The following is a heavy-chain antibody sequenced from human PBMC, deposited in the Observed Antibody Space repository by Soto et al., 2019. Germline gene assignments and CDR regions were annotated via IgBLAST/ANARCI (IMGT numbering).Heavy chain of an antibody. CDR2: ISAHNGNT. J-gene: IGHJ4*02. CDR1: GYTFTSYG. CDR3: XXGRYGDY. D-gene: IGHD1-26*01. V-gene: IGHV1-18*01. Sequence: QVHLVQSGAEVKKPGASVKVSCKASGYTFTSYGITWVRQAPGQGLEWMGWISAHNGNTDYAQKLQGRVIVTRDTXXXXXXXXLXXXXXXXXXXXYXXXGRYGDYWGQGALVTVSS.